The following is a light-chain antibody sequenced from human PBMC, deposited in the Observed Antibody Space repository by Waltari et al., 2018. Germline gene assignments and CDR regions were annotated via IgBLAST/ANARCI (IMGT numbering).Light chain of an antibody. V-gene: IGLV2-23*01. CDR1: KNDIGTYTF. J-gene: IGLJ2*01. CDR2: EAT. CDR3: CSYAGGSRVI. Sequence: QSALTQPASLSGSPGQSITISCAGTKNDIGTYTFVSWFQQFPGQAPKLIVYEATKRPSGVSYRFFGSKAGNTASLTISGLQAEDEADYYCCSYAGGSRVIFGGGTKLTVL.